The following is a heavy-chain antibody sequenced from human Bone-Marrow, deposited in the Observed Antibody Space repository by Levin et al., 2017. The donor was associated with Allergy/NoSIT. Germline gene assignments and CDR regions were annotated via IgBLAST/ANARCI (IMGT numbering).Heavy chain of an antibody. J-gene: IGHJ5*02. D-gene: IGHD2-2*01. V-gene: IGHV1-2*02. CDR2: INPNSGGT. CDR1: GYTFTGYY. Sequence: GASVKVSCKASGYTFTGYYMHWVRQAPGQGLEWMGWINPNSGGTNYAQKFQGRVTMTRDTSISTAYMELSRLRSDDTAVYYCASEGGAQLHIDNWFDPWGQGTLVTVSS. CDR3: ASEGGAQLHIDNWFDP.